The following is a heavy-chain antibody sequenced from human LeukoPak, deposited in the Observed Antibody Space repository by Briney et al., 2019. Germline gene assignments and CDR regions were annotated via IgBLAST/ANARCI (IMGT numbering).Heavy chain of an antibody. J-gene: IGHJ4*02. CDR3: ARNFGSQQFDY. Sequence: PGGSLRLSCAASGFTFRTYWMDWVRQAPGKGLEWVANIKQDGSVKNYADSVKGRFTISRDNTKNSLYLEMNSLRGEDPAVYYCARNFGSQQFDYWGQGTLVTVSS. CDR2: IKQDGSVK. CDR1: GFTFRTYW. D-gene: IGHD1/OR15-1a*01. V-gene: IGHV3-7*01.